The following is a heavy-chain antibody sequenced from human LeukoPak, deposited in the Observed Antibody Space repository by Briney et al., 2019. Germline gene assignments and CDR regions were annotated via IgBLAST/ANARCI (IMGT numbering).Heavy chain of an antibody. Sequence: GGSLRLSCAASDFTFSNYNMHWVRQAPGKGLEWVSFISSSGTSTYYADSVKGRFTISRDNSKNTLYLQMNSLRAEDTAVYYCARDTTFMVTFGGITVLNAFDIWGQGTMVTVSS. J-gene: IGHJ3*02. CDR3: ARDTTFMVTFGGITVLNAFDI. D-gene: IGHD3-16*02. CDR1: DFTFSNYN. CDR2: ISSSGTST. V-gene: IGHV3-21*04.